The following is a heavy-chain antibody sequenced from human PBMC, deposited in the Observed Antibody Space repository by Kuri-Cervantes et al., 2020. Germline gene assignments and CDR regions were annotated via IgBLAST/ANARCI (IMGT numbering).Heavy chain of an antibody. D-gene: IGHD3-10*01. CDR1: GFTFSSYS. J-gene: IGHJ3*02. CDR2: ISSSSSYI. CDR3: ARGKLYSITMVRDRWGYAFDI. V-gene: IGHV3-21*01. Sequence: GGSLRLSCAASGFTFSSYSMNWVRQAPGKGLEWVSSISSSSSYIYYADSVKGRFTISRDNAKNSLYLQMNSLRAEDTAVYYCARGKLYSITMVRDRWGYAFDIWGQGTMVTVSS.